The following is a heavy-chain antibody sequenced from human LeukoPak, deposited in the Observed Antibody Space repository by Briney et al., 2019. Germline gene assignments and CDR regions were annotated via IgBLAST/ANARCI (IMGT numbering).Heavy chain of an antibody. V-gene: IGHV4-39*01. CDR2: IYYSENT. J-gene: IGHJ5*02. Sequence: SETLSLTCTVSGGSISSSTSYWGWIRQPPGKGLEWIGTIYYSENTDYNPSLKGRITISVDTSTNQFLLKLRFVTATDTAVYYCASRSLGYCSGGSCLNWVDPWGQGTLVTVSS. CDR1: GGSISSSTSY. CDR3: ASRSLGYCSGGSCLNWVDP. D-gene: IGHD2-15*01.